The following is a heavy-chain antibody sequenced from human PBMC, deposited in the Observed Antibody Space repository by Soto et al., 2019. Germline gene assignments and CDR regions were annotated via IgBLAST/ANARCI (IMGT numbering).Heavy chain of an antibody. CDR1: GYTFTGYY. CDR2: INPNSGGT. D-gene: IGHD4-17*01. J-gene: IGHJ3*02. V-gene: IGHV1-2*04. Sequence: ASVKVSCKASGYTFTGYYMHWVRQAPGQGLEWMGWINPNSGGTNYAQKFQGWVTMTRDTSISTAYMELSRLRSDDTAVYYCARKSTVTTGAFDIWGQGTMVTVSS. CDR3: ARKSTVTTGAFDI.